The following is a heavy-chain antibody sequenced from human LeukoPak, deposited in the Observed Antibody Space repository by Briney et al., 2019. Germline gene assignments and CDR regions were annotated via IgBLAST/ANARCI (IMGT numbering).Heavy chain of an antibody. J-gene: IGHJ6*03. Sequence: SETLSLTCTVSGGSISSYYWSWIRQPAGKGLEWIGRIYTSGSTNYNPSLESRVTMSVDTSKNQFSLKLTSVTAADTAVYYCARHSRYYYYYMDVWGKGTTVTVSS. CDR2: IYTSGST. D-gene: IGHD6-6*01. CDR1: GGSISSYY. V-gene: IGHV4-4*07. CDR3: ARHSRYYYYYMDV.